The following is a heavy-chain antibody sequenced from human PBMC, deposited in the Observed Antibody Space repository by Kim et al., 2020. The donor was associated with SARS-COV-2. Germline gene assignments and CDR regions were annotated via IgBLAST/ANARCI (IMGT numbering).Heavy chain of an antibody. CDR2: ISYDGSNK. CDR1: GFTFSSYA. V-gene: IGHV3-30*04. Sequence: GGSLRLSCAASGFTFSSYAMHWVRQAPGKGLEWVAVISYDGSNKYYADSVKGRFTISRDNSKNTLYLQMNSLRAEDTAVYYCARYAAENYGCLDYWGQGTLVTVSS. D-gene: IGHD3-10*01. J-gene: IGHJ4*02. CDR3: ARYAAENYGCLDY.